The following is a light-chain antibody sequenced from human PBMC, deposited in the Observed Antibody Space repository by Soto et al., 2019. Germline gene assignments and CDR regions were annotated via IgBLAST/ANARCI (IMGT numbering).Light chain of an antibody. CDR2: EVS. Sequence: QSVLAQPPSVSGSPGQSVAISCTGTSSDVGSYNRVSWYQQPPGTAPKVMIYEVSNRPSGVPDRFSGSKSGNTASLTISGLQAEDEADYYCSSYTSSSTYVFGTGTKVTVL. CDR1: SSDVGSYNR. J-gene: IGLJ1*01. V-gene: IGLV2-18*02. CDR3: SSYTSSSTYV.